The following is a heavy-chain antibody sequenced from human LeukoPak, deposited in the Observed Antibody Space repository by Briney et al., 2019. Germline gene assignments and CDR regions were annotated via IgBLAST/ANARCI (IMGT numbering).Heavy chain of an antibody. CDR1: GFTFSSYS. CDR3: ARGDASAAINGAFEI. D-gene: IGHD6-13*01. V-gene: IGHV3-21*01. Sequence: GGSLRLSCTASGFTFSSYSMNWVRQAPGKGLEWVSSISSSSSYIYYADSVKGRFTISRDNAKNSLYLQMNSLRAEDTAVYYCARGDASAAINGAFEIWGQGTMVTVSS. J-gene: IGHJ3*02. CDR2: ISSSSSYI.